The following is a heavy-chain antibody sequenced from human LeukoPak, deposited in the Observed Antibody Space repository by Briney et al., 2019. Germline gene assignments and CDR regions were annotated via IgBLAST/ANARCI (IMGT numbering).Heavy chain of an antibody. D-gene: IGHD4-23*01. CDR2: ISYDGSNK. CDR1: GFTFSSYA. Sequence: GGSLRLSCAASGFTFSSYAMHWVRQAPGKGLEWVAVISYDGSNKYYADSVKGRFTISRDNSKNTLYLQMNSLRAEDTAVYYCAKDSQDYGGNSGYFDYWGQGTLVTVSS. CDR3: AKDSQDYGGNSGYFDY. J-gene: IGHJ4*02. V-gene: IGHV3-30-3*01.